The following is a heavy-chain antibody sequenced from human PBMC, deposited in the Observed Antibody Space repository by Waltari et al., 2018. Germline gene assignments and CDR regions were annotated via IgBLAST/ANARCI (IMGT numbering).Heavy chain of an antibody. V-gene: IGHV4-61*02. D-gene: IGHD1-26*01. J-gene: IGHJ4*02. CDR3: ARTIETWDLQYYFDY. CDR2: IYTRGST. Sequence: QVQLQESGPGLVKPSQTLSLTCTVSGGSISSGSYYWSWIRQPAGKGLEWIGRIYTRGSTNYNPSLKSRVTISVDTSKNQFSLKLSSVTAADTAVYYCARTIETWDLQYYFDYWGQGTLVTVSS. CDR1: GGSISSGSYY.